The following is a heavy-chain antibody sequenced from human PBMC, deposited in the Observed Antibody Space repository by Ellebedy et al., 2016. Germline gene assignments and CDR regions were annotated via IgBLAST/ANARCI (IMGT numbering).Heavy chain of an antibody. Sequence: SETLSLXXTVSGGSVSSGSYYWSWIRQPPGKGLEWIGYIYYSGSTNYNPSLKSRVTISVDTSKNQFSLKLSSVTAADTAVYYCARAKWELPFDYWGQGTLVTVSS. CDR1: GGSVSSGSYY. CDR3: ARAKWELPFDY. J-gene: IGHJ4*02. D-gene: IGHD1-26*01. V-gene: IGHV4-61*01. CDR2: IYYSGST.